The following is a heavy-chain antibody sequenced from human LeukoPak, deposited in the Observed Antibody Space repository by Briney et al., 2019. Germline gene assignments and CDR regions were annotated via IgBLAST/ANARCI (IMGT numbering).Heavy chain of an antibody. Sequence: GGSLRLSCAASGFTFSTYAMHWVRQAPGKGLEWVAAISSDGRDKYYADSVKGRLTISKDNSNNTLFLQMNSLRTEDTALYYCARDPSFIRVVTIGGLGYWGQGTLVTVSS. J-gene: IGHJ4*02. V-gene: IGHV3-30*01. CDR1: GFTFSTYA. D-gene: IGHD3-3*01. CDR3: ARDPSFIRVVTIGGLGY. CDR2: ISSDGRDK.